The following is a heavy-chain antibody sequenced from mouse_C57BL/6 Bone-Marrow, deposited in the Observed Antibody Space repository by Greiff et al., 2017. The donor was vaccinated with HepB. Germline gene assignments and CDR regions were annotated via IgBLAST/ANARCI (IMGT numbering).Heavy chain of an antibody. V-gene: IGHV1-52*01. CDR3: ARSPGSSYVGWYFDV. D-gene: IGHD1-1*01. CDR1: GYTFTSYW. J-gene: IGHJ1*03. Sequence: QVHVKQPGAELVRPGSSVKLSCKASGYTFTSYWMHWVKQRPIQGLEWIGNIDPSDSETHYNQKFKDKATLTVDKSSSTAYMQLSSLTSEDSAVYYCARSPGSSYVGWYFDVWGTGTTVTVSS. CDR2: IDPSDSET.